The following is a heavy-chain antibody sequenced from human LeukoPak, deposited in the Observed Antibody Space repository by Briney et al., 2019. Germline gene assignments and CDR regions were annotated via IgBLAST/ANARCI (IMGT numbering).Heavy chain of an antibody. D-gene: IGHD3-10*01. CDR3: ARGMVRGVGKTDYYYYYGMDV. Sequence: ASVKVSCKASGGTFSSYAISWVRQAPGQGLEWMGGIIPIFGTANYAQRFQGRVTITADESTSTAYMELSSLRSEDTAVYYCARGMVRGVGKTDYYYYYGMDVWGQGTTVTVSS. CDR2: IIPIFGTA. J-gene: IGHJ6*02. CDR1: GGTFSSYA. V-gene: IGHV1-69*13.